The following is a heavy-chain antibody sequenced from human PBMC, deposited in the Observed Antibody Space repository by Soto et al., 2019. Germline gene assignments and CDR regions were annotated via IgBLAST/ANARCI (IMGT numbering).Heavy chain of an antibody. CDR2: ISGSGDTK. CDR3: AKYCSRDVCFDY. CDR1: GFTFSSCS. Sequence: PGGSLRLSCASSGFTFSSCSMNWVRQAPGEGLEWVSFISGSGDTKYYADSVKGRFTISRDNAKNSLYLQMSSLRDEDTAVYYCAKYCSRDVCFDYWGQGTLVTVSS. D-gene: IGHD2-15*01. J-gene: IGHJ4*02. V-gene: IGHV3-48*02.